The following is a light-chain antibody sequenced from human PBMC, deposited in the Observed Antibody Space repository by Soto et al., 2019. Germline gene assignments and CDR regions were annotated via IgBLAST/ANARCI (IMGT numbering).Light chain of an antibody. Sequence: IVMTQSPVTLSVSPGDRATLSCRASQSVTSNLAWYQQKPGQTPKLLIYVASTRATGIPARFSGSGSGTEFTLTISSLQSEDFAVYYCQQYNVWPLTFGGGTKVEFK. CDR3: QQYNVWPLT. J-gene: IGKJ4*01. CDR1: QSVTSN. CDR2: VAS. V-gene: IGKV3-15*01.